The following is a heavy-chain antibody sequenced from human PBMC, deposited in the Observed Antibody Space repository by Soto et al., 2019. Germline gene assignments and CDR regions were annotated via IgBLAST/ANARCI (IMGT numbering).Heavy chain of an antibody. V-gene: IGHV4-59*01. D-gene: IGHD6-19*01. CDR1: GGSISSYY. Sequence: PSETLSLTCTVSGGSISSYYWSWIRQPPGKGLEWIGYIYYSGSTNYNPSLKSRVTISVDTSKNQFSLKLSSVTAADTAVYYCARDYSSGWYPSFGYWGQGTLVTVSS. CDR2: IYYSGST. CDR3: ARDYSSGWYPSFGY. J-gene: IGHJ4*02.